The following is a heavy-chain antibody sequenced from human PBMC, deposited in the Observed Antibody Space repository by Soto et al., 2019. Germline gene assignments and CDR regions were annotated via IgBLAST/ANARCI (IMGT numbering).Heavy chain of an antibody. Sequence: HPGGSLRLSCAASGFIFKMYWMHWVRQSPGKGLVWISRIYNDGTYSDYADSVRGRFTISRDNVNDTLYLQMNNVRAEDSGLYYCTRGPRPISTGTGAYWGQGTQVTFSS. D-gene: IGHD3-10*01. CDR2: IYNDGTYS. CDR1: GFIFKMYW. CDR3: TRGPRPISTGTGAY. V-gene: IGHV3-74*01. J-gene: IGHJ4*02.